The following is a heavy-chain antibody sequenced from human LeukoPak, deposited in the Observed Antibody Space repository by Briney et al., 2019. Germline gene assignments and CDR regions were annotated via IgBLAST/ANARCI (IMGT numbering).Heavy chain of an antibody. D-gene: IGHD3-3*01. J-gene: IGHJ4*02. Sequence: ASVKVSCKASGYTFTGYYMHWVRQAPGQGLEWMGWINPNSGGTNYAQKFQSRVTMTRDTSISTGYMELSRLRSDDTAVYYCARDVEVFGVVTRFDYWGEGTLVTVSS. CDR3: ARDVEVFGVVTRFDY. CDR2: INPNSGGT. V-gene: IGHV1-2*02. CDR1: GYTFTGYY.